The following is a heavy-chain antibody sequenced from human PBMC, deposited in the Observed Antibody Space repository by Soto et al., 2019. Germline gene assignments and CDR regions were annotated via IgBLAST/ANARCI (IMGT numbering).Heavy chain of an antibody. Sequence: PGGSLRLSCAASGFTFSDYYMSWIRQAPGKGLEWVSYISSSGSTIYYADSVKGRFTISRDNAKNSLYLQMNSLRAEDTAVFYCARVLTGLHIVVVTATLDYWGQGTLVTVSS. D-gene: IGHD2-21*02. CDR2: ISSSGSTI. V-gene: IGHV3-11*01. CDR1: GFTFSDYY. J-gene: IGHJ4*02. CDR3: ARVLTGLHIVVVTATLDY.